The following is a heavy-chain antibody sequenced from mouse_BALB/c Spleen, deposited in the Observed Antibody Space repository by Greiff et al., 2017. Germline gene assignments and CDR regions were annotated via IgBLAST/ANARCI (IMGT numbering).Heavy chain of an antibody. Sequence: EVKLVESGGGLVKPGGSLKLSCAASGFTFSDYYMYWVRQTPEKRLEWVATISDGGSYTYYPDSVKGRFTISRDNAKNNLYLQMSSLKSEDTAMYYCARDRRRAMDYWGQGTSVTVSS. CDR2: ISDGGSYT. CDR1: GFTFSDYY. J-gene: IGHJ4*01. V-gene: IGHV5-4*02. CDR3: ARDRRRAMDY.